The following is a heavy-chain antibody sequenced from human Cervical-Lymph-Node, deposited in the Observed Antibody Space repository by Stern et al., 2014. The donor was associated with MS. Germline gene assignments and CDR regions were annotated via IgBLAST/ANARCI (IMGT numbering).Heavy chain of an antibody. V-gene: IGHV1-8*01. J-gene: IGHJ5*02. Sequence: VQLVESGAEVKKPGASVKVSCKASGYTFINYDINWVRQAPGRGLEWIGWMKPNIGNTGYAQEFQGRVTMTTNTSISTVYMELSSLTSDDTAVYYCARGLVVSSSLWFDPWGQGTLVTVSS. D-gene: IGHD6-6*01. CDR2: MKPNIGNT. CDR1: GYTFINYD. CDR3: ARGLVVSSSLWFDP.